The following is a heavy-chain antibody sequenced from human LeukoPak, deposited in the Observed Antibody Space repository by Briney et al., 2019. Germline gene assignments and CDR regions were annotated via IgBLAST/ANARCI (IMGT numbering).Heavy chain of an antibody. J-gene: IGHJ6*03. CDR2: IIPTFGTA. D-gene: IGHD6-6*01. Sequence: ASVKVSCKASGGTFSSYAISWVRQAPGQGLEWMGGIIPTFGTANYAQKFQGRVTITADKSTSTAYMELSSLRSEDTAVYYCARGGRGIAARPSYYYYMDVWGKGTTVTVSS. CDR3: ARGGRGIAARPSYYYYMDV. V-gene: IGHV1-69*06. CDR1: GGTFSSYA.